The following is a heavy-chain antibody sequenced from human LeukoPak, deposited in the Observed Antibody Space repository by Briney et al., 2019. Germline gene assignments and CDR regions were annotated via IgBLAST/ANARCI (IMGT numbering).Heavy chain of an antibody. J-gene: IGHJ4*02. D-gene: IGHD2-15*01. V-gene: IGHV3-23*01. CDR3: AKRQCSGGSCYSDY. CDR2: ISGSGGST. Sequence: GGSLRLSCAASGFTFSSYAMSWVRRAPGKGLEWVSAISGSGGSTYYADSVKGRFTISRDNSKNTLYLQMNSLRAEDTAVYYCAKRQCSGGSCYSDYWGQGTLVTVSS. CDR1: GFTFSSYA.